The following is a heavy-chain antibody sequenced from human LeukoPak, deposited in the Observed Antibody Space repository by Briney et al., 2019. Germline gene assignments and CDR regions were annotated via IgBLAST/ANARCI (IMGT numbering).Heavy chain of an antibody. V-gene: IGHV3-30*18. J-gene: IGHJ4*02. CDR2: ISYDGSNK. CDR3: AKGGASGWLFDY. CDR1: GFTFSGYG. D-gene: IGHD6-19*01. Sequence: GGSLRLSCAASGFTFSGYGMRWVRQAPGKGLEWVAVISYDGSNKYYADSVKGRFTISRDNSKNTLYLQMNSLRAEDTAVYYCAKGGASGWLFDYWGQGTLVTVSS.